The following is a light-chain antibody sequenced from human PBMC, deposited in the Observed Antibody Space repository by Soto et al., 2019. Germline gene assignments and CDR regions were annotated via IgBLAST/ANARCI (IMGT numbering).Light chain of an antibody. V-gene: IGLV2-14*01. Sequence: ALTQPASVSGSPGQSITISCTGTSSDVGGYNYVSWYQQHPGKAPKLMIYDVSNRPSGVSNRFSGSKSGNTASLSISGLQAEDEADYYCSSYTSSFTRVFGTGTKVTVL. CDR3: SSYTSSFTRV. CDR1: SSDVGGYNY. CDR2: DVS. J-gene: IGLJ1*01.